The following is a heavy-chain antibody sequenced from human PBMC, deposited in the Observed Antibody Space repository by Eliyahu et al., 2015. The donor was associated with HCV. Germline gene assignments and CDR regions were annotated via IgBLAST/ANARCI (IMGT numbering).Heavy chain of an antibody. CDR2: INPNSGGT. CDR1: GYTFTGYY. V-gene: IGHV1-2*02. D-gene: IGHD3-22*01. CDR3: ARRTYYDSSGFPYLGWFDP. Sequence: QVQLVQSGAEVKKPGASVKVSCKASGYTFTGYYMHWVRQAPGQGLEWMGWINPNSGGTNYAQKFQGRVTMTRDTSISTAYMELSRLRSDDTAVYYCARRTYYDSSGFPYLGWFDPWGQGTLVTVSS. J-gene: IGHJ5*02.